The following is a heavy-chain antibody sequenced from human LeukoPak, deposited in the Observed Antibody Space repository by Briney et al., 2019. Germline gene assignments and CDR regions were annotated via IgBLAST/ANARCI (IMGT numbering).Heavy chain of an antibody. J-gene: IGHJ4*02. D-gene: IGHD6-19*01. Sequence: GGSLRPSCAASGFIFTNYAMSWVRQAPGKGLEWVSAISGSGGSTYYADSVKGRFTISRDNSKNTLYLQMNSLRAEDTAVYYCAKGSGSGWYTPFDYWGQGTLVTVSS. CDR1: GFIFTNYA. CDR2: ISGSGGST. V-gene: IGHV3-23*01. CDR3: AKGSGSGWYTPFDY.